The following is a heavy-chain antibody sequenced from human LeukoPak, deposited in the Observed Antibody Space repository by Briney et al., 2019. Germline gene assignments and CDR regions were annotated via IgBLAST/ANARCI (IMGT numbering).Heavy chain of an antibody. V-gene: IGHV3-23*01. J-gene: IGHJ5*02. CDR2: ISGSGTST. CDR3: AKDDSRGSGSSGWFDP. CDR1: AFTFSSYA. Sequence: GGSLRLSCAASAFTFSSYAMSWVRQAPGKGLEWVSAISGSGTSTYYADSVKGRFTISRDNSKNTLYLQMNSLRAEDTAIYYCAKDDSRGSGSSGWFDPWGQGTLVTVSS. D-gene: IGHD3-10*01.